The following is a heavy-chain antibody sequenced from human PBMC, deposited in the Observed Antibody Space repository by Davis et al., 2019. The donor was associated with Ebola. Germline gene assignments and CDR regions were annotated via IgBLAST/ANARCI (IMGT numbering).Heavy chain of an antibody. V-gene: IGHV3-48*01. J-gene: IGHJ6*02. Sequence: GGSLRLSCAASGFTFSNYPMNWVRQAPGKGLEWISNIRTNSEGTTKHAESVKGRFTISREDATSSLYLQMNSLRAEDTAVYYCARRLGTTGVYYYYAMDVWGQGTTVTVSS. CDR3: ARRLGTTGVYYYYAMDV. D-gene: IGHD1-1*01. CDR1: GFTFSNYP. CDR2: IRTNSEGTT.